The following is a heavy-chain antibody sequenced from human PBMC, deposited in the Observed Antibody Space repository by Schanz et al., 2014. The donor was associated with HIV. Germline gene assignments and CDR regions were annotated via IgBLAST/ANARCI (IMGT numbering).Heavy chain of an antibody. V-gene: IGHV3-23*01. CDR2: ISGSGGST. J-gene: IGHJ6*02. CDR1: GFTFSSYA. CDR3: ARGSGPYYYYYGMDV. Sequence: EVQLLESGGGLVQPGGSLRLSCAASGFTFSSYAMSWVRQAPGKGLEWVSAISGSGGSTYYADYVKGRFTISRDNSKNTLYLQMNSLRAEDTAVYYCARGSGPYYYYYGMDVWGQGTTVTVSS. D-gene: IGHD2-15*01.